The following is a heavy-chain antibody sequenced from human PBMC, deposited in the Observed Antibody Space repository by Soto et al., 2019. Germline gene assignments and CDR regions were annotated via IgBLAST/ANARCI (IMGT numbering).Heavy chain of an antibody. CDR1: GFTFSSYG. CDR3: AKPPPYCSSNTCYFPFDS. J-gene: IGHJ5*01. Sequence: GGSLRLSXAASGFTFSSYGMSWVRQAPGKGLEWVSSISAADGSAYYADPVKGRFTISRDNSKNTLYLQMNSLRAEDTAVYYCAKPPPYCSSNTCYFPFDSWGQGTLVTVSS. CDR2: ISAADGSA. V-gene: IGHV3-23*01. D-gene: IGHD2-2*01.